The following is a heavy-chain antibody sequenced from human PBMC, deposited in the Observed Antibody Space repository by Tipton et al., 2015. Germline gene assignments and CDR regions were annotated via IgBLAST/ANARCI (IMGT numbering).Heavy chain of an antibody. CDR3: ARDLEHGMDV. D-gene: IGHD5-24*01. J-gene: IGHJ6*02. Sequence: GLVKPSETLSLTCSVSGGSVSSANYYWSWIRQPPGKGLEWMGYISYSGSTHYNPSLKSRVTMSRDTSKNQFSLTLNSVAAADTAVYYCARDLEHGMDVWGHGTTVTVSS. CDR1: GGSVSSANYY. CDR2: ISYSGST. V-gene: IGHV4-61*01.